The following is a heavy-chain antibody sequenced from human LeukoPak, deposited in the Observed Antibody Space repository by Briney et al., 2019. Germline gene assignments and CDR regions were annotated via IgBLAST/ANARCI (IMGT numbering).Heavy chain of an antibody. CDR3: AKDLELLSYYYYMDV. CDR2: ISPGGDIP. V-gene: IGHV3-23*01. Sequence: PGGSLRLSCAASGFTFSSYGMSWVRQAPGKGLEWVSGISPGGDIPYYADSVKGRFTISRDNSKNTLYLQMNSLRAEDTAVYYCAKDLELLSYYYYMDVWGKGTTVTVSS. J-gene: IGHJ6*03. D-gene: IGHD1-26*01. CDR1: GFTFSSYG.